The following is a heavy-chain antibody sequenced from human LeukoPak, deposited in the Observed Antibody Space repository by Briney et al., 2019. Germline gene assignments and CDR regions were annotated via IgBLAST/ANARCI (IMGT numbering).Heavy chain of an antibody. V-gene: IGHV5-51*01. J-gene: IGHJ6*02. Sequence: TGESLKISCKGSGYSFTSYSIGWVRQMPGKGLGWMGIIYPGDSDTRYSPSFQGQVTISADKSISTAYLQWSSLKASDTAMYYCARLNQYHYGSGSYYRDYYYGMDVWGQGTTVTVSS. CDR2: IYPGDSDT. D-gene: IGHD3-10*01. CDR1: GYSFTSYS. CDR3: ARLNQYHYGSGSYYRDYYYGMDV.